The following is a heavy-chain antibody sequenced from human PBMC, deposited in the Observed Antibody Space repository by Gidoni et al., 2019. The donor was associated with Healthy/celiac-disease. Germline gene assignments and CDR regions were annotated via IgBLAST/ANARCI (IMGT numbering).Heavy chain of an antibody. CDR3: ARGGYCSSTSCQRCWDFDY. CDR2: IYYSGST. V-gene: IGHV4-31*02. D-gene: IGHD2-2*03. CDR1: TCGGYY. Sequence: TCGGYYWSWIRQHPGKGLEWIGYIYYSGSTYYNPSLKSRVTISVDTTKNHFSLKLSSVTAADRPVYYCARGGYCSSTSCQRCWDFDYWGQGTLVTVSS. J-gene: IGHJ4*02.